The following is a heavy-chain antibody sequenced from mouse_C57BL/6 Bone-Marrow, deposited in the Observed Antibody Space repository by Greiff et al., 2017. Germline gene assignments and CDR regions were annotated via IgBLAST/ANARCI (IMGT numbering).Heavy chain of an antibody. D-gene: IGHD2-4*01. CDR3: ARPRLRQGAWFAY. V-gene: IGHV5-17*01. Sequence: EVMLVESGGGLVKPGGSLKLSCAASGFTFSDYGMHWVRQAPEKGLEWVAYISSGSSTIYYADTVKGRFTISRDNAKNTLFLQMTRLRSEDTAMYYCARPRLRQGAWFAYWGQGTLVTVSA. J-gene: IGHJ3*01. CDR1: GFTFSDYG. CDR2: ISSGSSTI.